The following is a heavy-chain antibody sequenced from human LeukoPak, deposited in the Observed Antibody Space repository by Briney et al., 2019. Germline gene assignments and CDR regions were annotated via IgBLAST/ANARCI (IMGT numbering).Heavy chain of an antibody. V-gene: IGHV3-30*04. CDR3: ARVAINDYGDYFDY. D-gene: IGHD4-17*01. CDR1: GFTFSSYA. CDR2: ISYDGSNK. J-gene: IGHJ4*02. Sequence: GGSLRLSCAASGFTFSSYAMHWVRQAPGKGLEWVAVISYDGSNKYYADSVKGRFTISRDNSKNTLYLQMNSLRAEDTAVYYCARVAINDYGDYFDYWGQGTLVTVSS.